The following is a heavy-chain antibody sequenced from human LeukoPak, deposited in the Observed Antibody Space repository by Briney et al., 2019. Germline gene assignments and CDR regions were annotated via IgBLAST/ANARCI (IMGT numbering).Heavy chain of an antibody. CDR2: IYYSGST. CDR1: GGSISSYY. V-gene: IGHV4-59*01. D-gene: IGHD6-19*01. CDR3: ARDLADSSGWDNLDY. Sequence: SETLSLTCTVSGGSISSYYWSWIRQPPGKGLEWIGYIYYSGSTNYNPSLKSRVTISVDTSKNQFSLKLSSVTAGDTAVYYCARDLADSSGWDNLDYWGQGTLVTVSS. J-gene: IGHJ4*02.